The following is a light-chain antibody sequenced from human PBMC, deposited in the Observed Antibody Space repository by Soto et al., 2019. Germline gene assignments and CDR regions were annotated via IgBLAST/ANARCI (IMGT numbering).Light chain of an antibody. CDR3: QQYGDSPDTARWT. CDR2: GAS. J-gene: IGKJ1*01. CDR1: QSVRSSS. Sequence: EIVLTQSPGTLSLSPGERASLSCRASQSVRSSSLAWYQQKPGQPPRLLIYGASSRATGIPDRFSGSGSGTDFTLTISRLEPEDFAVYFCQQYGDSPDTARWTLGPGTKVEIK. V-gene: IGKV3-20*01.